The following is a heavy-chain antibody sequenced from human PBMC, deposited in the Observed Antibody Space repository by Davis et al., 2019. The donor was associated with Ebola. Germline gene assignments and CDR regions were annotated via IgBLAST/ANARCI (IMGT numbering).Heavy chain of an antibody. CDR2: IKSDGSSI. Sequence: GESLKISCAASGFIFSDYWMHWVRQAAGKGLVWVSRIKSDGSSISYADSVKGRFTISRDNAKNSLYLQMNSLRDEDTAVYYCARGGYDWGQGTLVTVSS. D-gene: IGHD3-3*01. CDR1: GFIFSDYW. V-gene: IGHV3-74*01. J-gene: IGHJ4*02. CDR3: ARGGYD.